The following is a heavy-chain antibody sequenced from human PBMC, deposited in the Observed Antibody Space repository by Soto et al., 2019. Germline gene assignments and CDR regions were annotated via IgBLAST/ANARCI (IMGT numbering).Heavy chain of an antibody. D-gene: IGHD6-13*01. V-gene: IGHV1-2*02. J-gene: IGHJ6*02. Sequence: ASVKVSCKASGYTFTGYYIHWVRQAPGQGLEWMGWISPNSGGTNYAQKFQGRVTMTRDRSASTVYIDLSSLRSDDAAVYYCARHLHGKQLKATYDNYGRYGWGQGTTVTIYS. CDR3: ARHLHGKQLKATYDNYGRYG. CDR2: ISPNSGGT. CDR1: GYTFTGYY.